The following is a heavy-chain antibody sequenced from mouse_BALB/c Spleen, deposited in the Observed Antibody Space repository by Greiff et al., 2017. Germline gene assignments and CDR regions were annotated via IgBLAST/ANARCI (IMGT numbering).Heavy chain of an antibody. Sequence: EVQLQQSGAELVRSGASVKLSCTASGFNIKDYYMHWVKQRPEQGLEWIGWIDPENGDTEYAPKFQGKATMTADTSSNTAYLQLSSLTSEDTAVYYCNEGGNAFYAMDYWGQGTSVTVSS. CDR2: IDPENGDT. CDR3: NEGGNAFYAMDY. V-gene: IGHV14-4*02. CDR1: GFNIKDYY. D-gene: IGHD2-1*01. J-gene: IGHJ4*01.